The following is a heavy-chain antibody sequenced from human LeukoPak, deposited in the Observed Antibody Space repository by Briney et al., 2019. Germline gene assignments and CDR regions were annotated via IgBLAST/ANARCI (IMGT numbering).Heavy chain of an antibody. Sequence: TSETLSLTCTVSGGSISSNGYYWGWIRQPPGKGLEWIGYIYYSGSTNYNPSLKSRVTISVDTSKNQFSLKLSSVTAADTAVYYCARLLGSAAGNDYWGQGTLVTVSS. J-gene: IGHJ4*02. D-gene: IGHD6-13*01. CDR2: IYYSGST. V-gene: IGHV4-61*05. CDR3: ARLLGSAAGNDY. CDR1: GGSISSNGYY.